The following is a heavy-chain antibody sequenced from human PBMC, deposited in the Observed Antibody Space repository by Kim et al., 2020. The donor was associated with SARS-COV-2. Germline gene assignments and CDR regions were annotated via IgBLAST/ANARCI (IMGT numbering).Heavy chain of an antibody. J-gene: IGHJ5*02. CDR3: ARGRYCSSTSCYALDNWFDP. V-gene: IGHV1-46*01. Sequence: ASVKVSCKASGYTFTSYYMHWVRQAPGQGLEWMGIINPRGGSTSYAQKFQGRVTMTRDTSTSTGYMELSSLRSEDTAVYYCARGRYCSSTSCYALDNWFDPWGQGTLVTVSS. CDR1: GYTFTSYY. CDR2: INPRGGST. D-gene: IGHD2-2*01.